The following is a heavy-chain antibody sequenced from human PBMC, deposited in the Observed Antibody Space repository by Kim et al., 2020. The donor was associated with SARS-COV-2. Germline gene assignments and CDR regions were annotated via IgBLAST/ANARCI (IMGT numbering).Heavy chain of an antibody. D-gene: IGHD3-3*01. V-gene: IGHV4-39*01. CDR1: GGSISSSSYY. Sequence: SETLSLTCTVSGGSISSSSYYWGWIRQPPGKGLEWIGSIYYSGSTYYNPSLKSRVTISVDTSKNQFSLKLSSVTAADTAVYYCARVIGRESGYLVWQTKPNWFDPWGQGTLVTVSS. CDR2: IYYSGST. CDR3: ARVIGRESGYLVWQTKPNWFDP. J-gene: IGHJ5*02.